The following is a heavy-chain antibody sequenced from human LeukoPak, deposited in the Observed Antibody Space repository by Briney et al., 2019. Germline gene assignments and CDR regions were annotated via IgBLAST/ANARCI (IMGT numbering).Heavy chain of an antibody. V-gene: IGHV1-18*01. CDR2: VSAYNGNT. CDR3: ARSMRGMGATTGDFDY. D-gene: IGHD1-26*01. Sequence: SVKVSCKASGYTFTSYGISCVRQAPGQGLEWMGWVSAYNGNTNYAQKLQGRVTMTTDTSTSTAYMELRSLRSDDTAVYYCARSMRGMGATTGDFDYWGQGTLVTVSS. CDR1: GYTFTSYG. J-gene: IGHJ4*02.